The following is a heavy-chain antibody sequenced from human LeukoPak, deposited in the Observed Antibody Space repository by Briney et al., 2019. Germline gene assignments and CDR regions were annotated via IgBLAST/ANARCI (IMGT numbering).Heavy chain of an antibody. J-gene: IGHJ6*04. CDR3: ARGSGLYKYGSGSMDV. D-gene: IGHD3-10*01. Sequence: PSETLSLTCAVSGYSISGGYCWGWIRQPPGKGLEWIGSIYHSGSTYYKPSLKSRVTLSVDTSKNQFSLKLSSVTAADTAVYYWARGSGLYKYGSGSMDVWGKGTTVTVSS. V-gene: IGHV4-38-2*01. CDR1: GYSISGGYC. CDR2: IYHSGST.